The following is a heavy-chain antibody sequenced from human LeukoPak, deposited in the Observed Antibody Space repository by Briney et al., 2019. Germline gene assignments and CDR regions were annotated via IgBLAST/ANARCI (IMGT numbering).Heavy chain of an antibody. D-gene: IGHD4-17*01. V-gene: IGHV3-23*01. Sequence: GGSLRLSCAASGFTFNKYAMNWVRQAPGKGLEWVSTISVSGGSTYYADSVKGRFAISRDNSKNILYLQMNSLRAEDTAVYYCAKDWKDYGDFHTFDIWGQGTVVTVSS. CDR3: AKDWKDYGDFHTFDI. CDR1: GFTFNKYA. J-gene: IGHJ3*02. CDR2: ISVSGGST.